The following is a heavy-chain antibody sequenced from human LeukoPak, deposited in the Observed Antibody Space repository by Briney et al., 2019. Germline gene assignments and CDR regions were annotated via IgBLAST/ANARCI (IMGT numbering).Heavy chain of an antibody. CDR1: GFTFSSYS. CDR2: ISSSSSYI. Sequence: GGSLRLSCAASGFTFSSYSMNWVRQAPGKGLEWVSSISSSSSYIYYADSVKGRFTISRDNAKNSLYLQMNSLRAEDTAVYYCARDVRRVVAALDYWGQGTLVTVSS. D-gene: IGHD2-15*01. V-gene: IGHV3-21*01. J-gene: IGHJ4*02. CDR3: ARDVRRVVAALDY.